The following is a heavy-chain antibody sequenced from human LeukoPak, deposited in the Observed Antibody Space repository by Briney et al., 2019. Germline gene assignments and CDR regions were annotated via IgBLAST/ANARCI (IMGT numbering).Heavy chain of an antibody. Sequence: ASVKVSCKASGYTFTGYYMHWVRQAPGQGLEWMGGFDPEDGETIYAQKFQGRVTMTEDTSTDTAYMELSSLRSEDTAVYYCATGGYYDILTGYYNLVYWGQGTLVTVSS. V-gene: IGHV1-24*01. J-gene: IGHJ4*02. D-gene: IGHD3-9*01. CDR3: ATGGYYDILTGYYNLVY. CDR1: GYTFTGYY. CDR2: FDPEDGET.